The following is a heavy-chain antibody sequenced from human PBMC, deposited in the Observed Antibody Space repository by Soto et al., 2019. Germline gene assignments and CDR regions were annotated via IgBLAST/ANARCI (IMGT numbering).Heavy chain of an antibody. CDR2: ISGSGGST. CDR1: GFTFSSYA. J-gene: IGHJ4*02. Sequence: GGSLRLSCAASGFTFSSYAMGWVRQAPGKGLEWVSAISGSGGSTYYADSVKGRFTISRDNSKNTLYLQMNSLRAEDPAVYYCAKDPSSGWSQWWGYFDYWGQGTLVTVSS. V-gene: IGHV3-23*01. D-gene: IGHD6-19*01. CDR3: AKDPSSGWSQWWGYFDY.